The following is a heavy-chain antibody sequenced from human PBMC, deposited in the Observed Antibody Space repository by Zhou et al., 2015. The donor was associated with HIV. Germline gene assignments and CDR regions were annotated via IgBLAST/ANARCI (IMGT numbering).Heavy chain of an antibody. V-gene: IGHV1-69*02. CDR1: GGTFSSYT. J-gene: IGHJ6*01. D-gene: IGHD2-2*01. CDR2: IIPILGIA. Sequence: QVQLVQSGAEVKKPGSSVKVSCKASGGTFSSYTISWVRQAPGQGLEWMGRIIPILGIANYAQKFQGRVTITADKSTSTAYMELSSLRSEDTAVYYCARVIKDIVVVPAASLWYYGMDVWGPRGPRSPSPQ. CDR3: ARVIKDIVVVPAASLWYYGMDV.